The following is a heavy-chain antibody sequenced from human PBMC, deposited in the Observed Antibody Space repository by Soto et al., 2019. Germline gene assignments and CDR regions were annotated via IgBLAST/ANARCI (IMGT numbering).Heavy chain of an antibody. J-gene: IGHJ5*02. CDR2: ISAYNGNT. CDR1: GYTFTSYG. Sequence: ASVKVCCKASGYTFTSYGISLVRQAPGQGLEWMGWISAYNGNTNYAQKLQGRVTMTTDTSTSTAYMELRSLRSDDTAVYYCARHPPSQQLVRGGWFDPWGQGTLVTVSS. CDR3: ARHPPSQQLVRGGWFDP. V-gene: IGHV1-18*01. D-gene: IGHD6-13*01.